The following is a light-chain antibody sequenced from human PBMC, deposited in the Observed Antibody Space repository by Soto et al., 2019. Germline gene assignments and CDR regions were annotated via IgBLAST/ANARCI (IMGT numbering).Light chain of an antibody. J-gene: IGLJ2*01. CDR3: SSYTTSTTLI. Sequence: QSALTQPASVSGSPGQSITISCTGTSRDVGRYKLVSWYQQHPGKAPKLIIYDVTNRPSGVSNRFSGSKSGNTASLTISGHQAADEADYYCSSYTTSTTLIFGGGTKLTVL. CDR2: DVT. CDR1: SRDVGRYKL. V-gene: IGLV2-14*03.